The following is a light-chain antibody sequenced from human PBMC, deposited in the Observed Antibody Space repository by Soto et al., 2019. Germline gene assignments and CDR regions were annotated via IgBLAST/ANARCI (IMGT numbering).Light chain of an antibody. J-gene: IGKJ1*01. CDR3: HPYSSYWR. CDR2: AAS. V-gene: IGKV1-27*01. Sequence: IQMTQSPSSLSACVREGVTITCRASQGISNYLAWYQQKPGKVPKLLIYAASTLQSGVPSRFSGSGSGTEFTLTISSLQPDDSATYHCHPYSSYWRFGQGTKV. CDR1: QGISNY.